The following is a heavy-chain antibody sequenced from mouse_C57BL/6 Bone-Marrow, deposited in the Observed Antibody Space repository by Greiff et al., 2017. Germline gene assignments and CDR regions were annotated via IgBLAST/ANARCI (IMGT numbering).Heavy chain of an antibody. CDR1: GYSITSGYY. D-gene: IGHD1-1*01. Sequence: VQLKESGPGLVKPSQSLSLTCSVTGYSITSGYYWNWIRQFPGNKLEWMGYISYDGSNNYNPSLKNRISITRDTSKNQFFLKLNSVTTEYTATYYCAREGYYYGSSYFDYWGQGTTLTVSS. J-gene: IGHJ2*01. V-gene: IGHV3-6*01. CDR3: AREGYYYGSSYFDY. CDR2: ISYDGSN.